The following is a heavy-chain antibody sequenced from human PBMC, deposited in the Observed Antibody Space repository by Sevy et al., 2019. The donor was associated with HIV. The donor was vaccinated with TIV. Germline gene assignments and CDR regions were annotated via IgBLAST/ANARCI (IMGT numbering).Heavy chain of an antibody. J-gene: IGHJ4*02. V-gene: IGHV1-18*01. D-gene: IGHD4-17*01. CDR3: ARDTSSLYGNNPFDY. CDR1: GYTFHTYG. CDR2: ISAYNGHT. Sequence: ASVKVSCKASGYTFHTYGISWVRQAPGQGLEWMGWISAYNGHTQYPQKLHGRVTMTTDTSTSAAYMELGSLRSDDTAIYYCARDTSSLYGNNPFDYWGQGTLVTVSS.